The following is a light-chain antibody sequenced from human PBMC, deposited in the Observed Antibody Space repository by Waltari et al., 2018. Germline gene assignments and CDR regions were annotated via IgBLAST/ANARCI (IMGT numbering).Light chain of an antibody. CDR3: KQYYSTPLT. V-gene: IGKV4-1*01. J-gene: IGKJ4*01. Sequence: DIVMTQSPDSMAVSLGQWATINCQSSQSVLYSSNNKNYLAWYQQKPGQPPKLLIYWASTRESGVPDRFSGSGSGTDFTLTISSLQAEDVAVYYCKQYYSTPLTFGGGTKVEIK. CDR2: WAS. CDR1: QSVLYSSNNKNY.